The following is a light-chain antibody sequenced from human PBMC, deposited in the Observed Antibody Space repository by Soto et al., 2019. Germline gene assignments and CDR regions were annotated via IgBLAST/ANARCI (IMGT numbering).Light chain of an antibody. CDR2: GAS. Sequence: EIVLTQSPGTLSLSPGERATVSCRASQSVSSYLAWYQQKPGQAPRLLIHGASRRATGVPDKFSGSGSGTDFTLTISRLEPEDVAVYYCRQYGRSPNPCGQGTKLEIK. J-gene: IGKJ2*01. V-gene: IGKV3-20*01. CDR3: RQYGRSPNP. CDR1: QSVSSY.